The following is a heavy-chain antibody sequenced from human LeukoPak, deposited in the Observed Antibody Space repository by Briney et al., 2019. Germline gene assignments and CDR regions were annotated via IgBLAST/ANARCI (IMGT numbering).Heavy chain of an antibody. J-gene: IGHJ5*02. CDR3: ASGNLEWLSRGLHWFDP. D-gene: IGHD3-3*01. Sequence: PSETLSLTCTVSGGSISSHYWSWIRQPPGKGLEWIGYIYYSGSTNYNPSLKSRVTISVDTSKNQFSLKLSSVTAADTAVYYCASGNLEWLSRGLHWFDPWGQGTLVTVSS. CDR1: GGSISSHY. CDR2: IYYSGST. V-gene: IGHV4-59*11.